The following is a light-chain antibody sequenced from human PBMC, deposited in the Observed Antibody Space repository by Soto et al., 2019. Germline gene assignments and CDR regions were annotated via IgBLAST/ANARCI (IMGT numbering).Light chain of an antibody. J-gene: IGKJ4*01. CDR3: QQYNNWPLT. CDR2: GAS. Sequence: EIVMTQSPATLSVSPGERATLSCRASQRVSSNLAWYQQKPGQAPRLLIYGASTRATGIPARFSGSGSGTEFTLTISSLQSEDFAVYYCQQYNNWPLTFGGGT. V-gene: IGKV3-15*01. CDR1: QRVSSN.